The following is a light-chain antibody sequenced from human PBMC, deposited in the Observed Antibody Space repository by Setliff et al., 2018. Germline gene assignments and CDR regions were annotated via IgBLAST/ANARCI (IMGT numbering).Light chain of an antibody. CDR1: SSDVGGYNY. J-gene: IGLJ1*01. Sequence: QSALTQPRSVSGSPGQSVTISCTGTSSDVGGYNYVSWYQQHPGKAPKLMISDVSKRPSGVPDRFSGSKSGTTASLTISGLQAEDEADYYCISYAGSNNYVFGTGTKVTVL. CDR2: DVS. CDR3: ISYAGSNNYV. V-gene: IGLV2-11*01.